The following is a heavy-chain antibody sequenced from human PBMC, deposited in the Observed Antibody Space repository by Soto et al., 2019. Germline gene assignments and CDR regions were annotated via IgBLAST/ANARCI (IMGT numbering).Heavy chain of an antibody. J-gene: IGHJ3*02. Sequence: GGSLRLSCAAPGFTFSSYGMNWVRQAPGKGLEWVSSISSSSSYIYYADSVKGRFTISRDNAKNSLYLQMNSLRAEDTAVYYCARMLGSSGAFDIWGQGTMVTVS. V-gene: IGHV3-21*01. CDR3: ARMLGSSGAFDI. CDR1: GFTFSSYG. D-gene: IGHD2-15*01. CDR2: ISSSSSYI.